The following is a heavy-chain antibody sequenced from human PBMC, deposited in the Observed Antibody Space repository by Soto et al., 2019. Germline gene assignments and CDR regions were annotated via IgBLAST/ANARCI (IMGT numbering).Heavy chain of an antibody. J-gene: IGHJ4*02. CDR3: ARLPSRHLVDY. V-gene: IGHV4-39*01. D-gene: IGHD3-3*02. CDR2: MFYGVST. Sequence: PSETLSLTCTVSGSSINSSGYYWGLFLQPPGKGLEWIGSMFYGVSTYYNPSLKSRVTVSVDTSKNQFSLNLRSVTAADTAVYYCARLPSRHLVDYWGQGTLVTVSS. CDR1: GSSINSSGYY.